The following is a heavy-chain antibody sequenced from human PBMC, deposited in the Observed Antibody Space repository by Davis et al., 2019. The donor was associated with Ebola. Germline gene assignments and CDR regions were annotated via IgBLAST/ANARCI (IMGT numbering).Heavy chain of an antibody. CDR2: ICCSSRYI. CDR1: GFTFSRHT. J-gene: IGHJ4*02. D-gene: IGHD3-22*01. CDR3: AREADYYKSRGYTNYFDC. Sequence: GESPKTPLAAPGFTFSRHTITRVRQAPGKGPEWVSSICCSSRYIYYADSVKGRFTISRNNAKILLSLQMNSLRAEDTAVYYCAREADYYKSRGYTNYFDCWGQGTLVTVSS. V-gene: IGHV3-21*01.